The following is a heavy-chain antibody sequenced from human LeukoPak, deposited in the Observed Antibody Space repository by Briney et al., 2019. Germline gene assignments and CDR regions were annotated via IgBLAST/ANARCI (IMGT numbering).Heavy chain of an antibody. CDR1: GGSISSSSYY. J-gene: IGHJ4*02. D-gene: IGHD2-15*01. CDR2: IYYSGST. V-gene: IGHV4-39*01. CDR3: ARGGVVVVVAAPFDY. Sequence: PSETLSLTCTVSGGSISSSSYYWGWIRQPPGKGLEWIGSIYYSGSTYYNPSLKSRVTISVDTSKNQFSLKLSSLTAADTAVYYCARGGVVVVVAAPFDYWGQGTLVTVSS.